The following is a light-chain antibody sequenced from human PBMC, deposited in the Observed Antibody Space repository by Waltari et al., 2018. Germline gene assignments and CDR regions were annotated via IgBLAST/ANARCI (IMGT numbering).Light chain of an antibody. J-gene: IGKJ1*01. CDR1: QRVSSN. V-gene: IGKV3-15*01. CDR3: QQYNNWLTWT. CDR2: GAS. Sequence: EIVMTQPPATLSVSPGESATLSCRASQRVSSNLAWYQQKPGQAPRLLIYGASTRATGIPARFSGSGSGTEFTLTISSMQSEDFAVYYCQQYNNWLTWTFGQGTKVEIK.